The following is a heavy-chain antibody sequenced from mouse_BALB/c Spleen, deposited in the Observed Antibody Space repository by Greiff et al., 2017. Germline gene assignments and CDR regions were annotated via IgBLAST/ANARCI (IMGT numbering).Heavy chain of an antibody. CDR2: ISSGGSYT. D-gene: IGHD4-1*01. Sequence: EVKLVESGGGLVQPGGSLKLSCAASGFTFSSYAMSWVRQSPEKRLEWVAEISSGGSYTYYPDTVTGRFTISRDNAKNTLYLEMSSLRSEDTAMYYCARANWDYWGQGTTLTVSS. J-gene: IGHJ2*01. V-gene: IGHV5-9-4*01. CDR1: GFTFSSYA. CDR3: ARANWDY.